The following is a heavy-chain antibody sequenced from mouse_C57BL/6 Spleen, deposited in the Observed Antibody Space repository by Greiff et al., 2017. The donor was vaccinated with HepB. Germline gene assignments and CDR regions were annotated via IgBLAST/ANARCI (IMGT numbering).Heavy chain of an antibody. J-gene: IGHJ3*01. D-gene: IGHD3-2*02. Sequence: QVQLQQPGAELVKPGASVKVSCKASGYTFTSYWMHWVKQRPGQGLEWIGRIHPSDSDTNYNQKFKGKATLTVDKSSSTADMQLSSLTSEDSAVYYCAMETAQAPSSFAYWGQGTLVTVSA. CDR1: GYTFTSYW. V-gene: IGHV1-74*01. CDR2: IHPSDSDT. CDR3: AMETAQAPSSFAY.